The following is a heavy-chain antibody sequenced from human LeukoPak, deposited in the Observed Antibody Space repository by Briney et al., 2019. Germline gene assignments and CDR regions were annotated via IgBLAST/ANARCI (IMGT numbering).Heavy chain of an antibody. D-gene: IGHD3-16*01. CDR2: IYYSGST. CDR3: ARRGGLWFDP. J-gene: IGHJ5*02. V-gene: IGHV4-31*03. Sequence: PSETLSLTCTVSGGSISSGGYYWSWIRQHPGKGLEWIGYIYYSGSTYYNPSLKSRVTISVDTSKNQFSLKLSSVTVADTAVYYCARRGGLWFDPWGQGTLVTVSS. CDR1: GGSISSGGYY.